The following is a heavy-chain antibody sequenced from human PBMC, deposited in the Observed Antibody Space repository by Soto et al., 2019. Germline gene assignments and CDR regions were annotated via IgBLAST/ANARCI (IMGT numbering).Heavy chain of an antibody. CDR3: AMSVIAAAGSLDY. Sequence: QVQLVESGGGEVQPGRSLRLSCAASGFTFSSYGMHWVRQAPGKGLEWVAVISYDGSNKYYADSVKGRFTISRDNSKNTLYLRMNSLRAEDTAVYYCAMSVIAAAGSLDYWGQGTLVTVSS. CDR2: ISYDGSNK. D-gene: IGHD6-13*01. V-gene: IGHV3-30*03. J-gene: IGHJ4*02. CDR1: GFTFSSYG.